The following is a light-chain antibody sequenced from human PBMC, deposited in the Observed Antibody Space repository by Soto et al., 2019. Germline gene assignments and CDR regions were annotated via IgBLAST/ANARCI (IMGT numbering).Light chain of an antibody. CDR3: QQSYSTPFT. Sequence: DIQMTQSPSSLSASVGARVTITCRAGQIIRNHLNWYQQKPGKAPELLIYGSSSLQSGVPSRFSGSGSGTDFTLTISSLQPEDFATFYWQQSYSTPFTFGPGTKVDIK. V-gene: IGKV1-39*01. CDR2: GSS. CDR1: QIIRNH. J-gene: IGKJ3*01.